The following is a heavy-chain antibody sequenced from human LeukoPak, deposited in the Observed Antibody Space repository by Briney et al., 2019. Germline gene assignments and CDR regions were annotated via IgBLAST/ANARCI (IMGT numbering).Heavy chain of an antibody. CDR3: ASYKMFYYDSSGYYYGFDY. CDR1: GGFISSSSYY. D-gene: IGHD3-22*01. V-gene: IGHV4-39*01. Sequence: SKTLSLTCTVSGGFISSSSYYWGWIRQPPGKGLEWIGSIFYTGSTYNNPSLKSRVSISIDTSKNQFALKLSSVTAADTAVYYCASYKMFYYDSSGYYYGFDYWGQGTLVTVSS. J-gene: IGHJ4*02. CDR2: IFYTGST.